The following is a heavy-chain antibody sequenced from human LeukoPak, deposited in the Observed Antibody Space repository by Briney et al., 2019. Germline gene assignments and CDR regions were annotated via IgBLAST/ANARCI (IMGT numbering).Heavy chain of an antibody. Sequence: SETLSLTCTVSGGSISSYYWSWIRQPPGKGLEWIRYIYYSGSTNYNPFLKSRVTISVDTSKNQFPLKLSPVTAAATAVYYSARPGSYPIYYFDYWGQGTLVTVSS. CDR3: ARPGSYPIYYFDY. V-gene: IGHV4-59*08. J-gene: IGHJ4*02. D-gene: IGHD1-26*01. CDR1: GGSISSYY. CDR2: IYYSGST.